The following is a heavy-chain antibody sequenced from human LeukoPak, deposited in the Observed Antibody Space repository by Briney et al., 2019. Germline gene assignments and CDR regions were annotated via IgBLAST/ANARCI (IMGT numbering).Heavy chain of an antibody. V-gene: IGHV1-69*13. Sequence: SVKVSCKASGYTFTSYDINWVRQATGQGLEWMGGIIPIFGTANYAQKFQGRVTITADESTSTAYMELSSLRSEDTAVYYCARDDYTYYYDSSGYYRSLDIWGQGTMVTVSS. CDR3: ARDDYTYYYDSSGYYRSLDI. CDR2: IIPIFGTA. D-gene: IGHD3-22*01. J-gene: IGHJ3*02. CDR1: GYTFTSYD.